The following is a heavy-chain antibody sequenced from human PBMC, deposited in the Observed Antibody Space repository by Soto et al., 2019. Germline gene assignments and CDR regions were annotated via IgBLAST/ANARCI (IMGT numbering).Heavy chain of an antibody. CDR3: AREGDAFDI. CDR1: GFTVSSNY. V-gene: IGHV3-53*01. CDR2: IYSGSSS. Sequence: EVQLVESGGGLIQPGGSLRLSCAASGFTVSSNYMNWVRQPPGKGLEWVSIIYSGSSSYYADSVKGRFTISRDNSKNTLYLQMNSRRAEDTAVYYCAREGDAFDIWGQGTMVTVSS. J-gene: IGHJ3*02.